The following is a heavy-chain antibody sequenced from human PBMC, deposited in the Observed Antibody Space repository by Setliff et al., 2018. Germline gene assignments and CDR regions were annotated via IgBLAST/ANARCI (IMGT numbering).Heavy chain of an antibody. CDR2: IYHSGST. CDR3: ARTGRGHAGPDFDY. J-gene: IGHJ4*02. CDR1: GGSISSSNW. D-gene: IGHD3-10*01. V-gene: IGHV4-4*02. Sequence: KPSETLSLTCAVSGGSISSSNWWSWVRQPPGKGLEWIGEIYHSGSTNYNTSLKSRVTISVDKSKNQFSLKLSSVTAADTAVYYYARTGRGHAGPDFDYWGQGTLVTVSS.